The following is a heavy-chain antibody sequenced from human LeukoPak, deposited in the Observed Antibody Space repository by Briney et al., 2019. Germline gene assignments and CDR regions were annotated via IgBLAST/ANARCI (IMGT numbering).Heavy chain of an antibody. CDR2: INHSGST. D-gene: IGHD6-6*01. J-gene: IGHJ2*01. Sequence: SETLSLTCAVYGGSFSGYHWSWIRQPPGKGLEWIGEINHSGSTNYNPSLKSRVTISVDTSKNQFSLKLSSVTAADTAVYYCARDSIAATTVWYFDLWGRGTLVTVSS. CDR3: ARDSIAATTVWYFDL. V-gene: IGHV4-34*01. CDR1: GGSFSGYH.